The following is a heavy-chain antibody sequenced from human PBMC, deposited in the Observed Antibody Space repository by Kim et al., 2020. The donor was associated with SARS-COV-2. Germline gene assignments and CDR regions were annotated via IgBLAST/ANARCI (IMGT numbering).Heavy chain of an antibody. J-gene: IGHJ3*01. Sequence: GESLKISCQASGYMLTTHWIHWVRQVPGRGLEWVGRIDPKDSYTNYSPSFQGHVTFSADKSLSTVYMQWSGLRASDTAIYYCTRHMITLGTIVVHAFDVWGRGTMVTVSS. D-gene: IGHD3-16*01. CDR3: TRHMITLGTIVVHAFDV. V-gene: IGHV5-10-1*01. CDR1: GYMLTTHW. CDR2: IDPKDSYT.